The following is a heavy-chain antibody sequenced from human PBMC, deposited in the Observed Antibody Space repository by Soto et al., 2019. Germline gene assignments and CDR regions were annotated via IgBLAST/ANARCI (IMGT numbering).Heavy chain of an antibody. CDR2: ISPDGGNQ. J-gene: IGHJ1*01. CDR1: GFIFSDYA. CDR3: ARENSRIAPRLFQH. D-gene: IGHD6-6*01. V-gene: IGHV3-30-3*01. Sequence: GGSLRLSCVASGFIFSDYAMHWARQAPGKGLVWVALISPDGGNQYYSESAKGRFTISRDNSKSTLYLQMNDLRPDDTALYYCARENSRIAPRLFQHWGQGSLVTVSS.